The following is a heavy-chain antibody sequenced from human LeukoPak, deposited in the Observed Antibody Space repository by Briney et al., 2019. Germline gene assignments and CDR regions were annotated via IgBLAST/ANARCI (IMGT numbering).Heavy chain of an antibody. Sequence: ASVTVSCTASGGTFSSYAISWVRQAPGQGLEWMGGIIPIFGTANYAQKFQGRVTITADESTSTAYMELSSLRSEDTAVYYCARQMLEILTTYGMDVWGQGTTVTVSS. D-gene: IGHD3-9*01. V-gene: IGHV1-69*01. CDR3: ARQMLEILTTYGMDV. CDR2: IIPIFGTA. J-gene: IGHJ6*02. CDR1: GGTFSSYA.